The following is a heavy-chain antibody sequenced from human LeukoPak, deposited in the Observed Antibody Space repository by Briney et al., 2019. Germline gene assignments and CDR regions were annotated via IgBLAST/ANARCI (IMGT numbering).Heavy chain of an antibody. V-gene: IGHV3-9*03. J-gene: IGHJ3*02. CDR3: TIGSGTYRGAFDI. CDR2: ISWNSGSI. CDR1: GFTFDDYA. Sequence: PGGSLRLSCAASGFTFDDYAMHWVRQASGKGLEWVSGISWNSGSIGHADSVKGRFTISRDNAKNSLYLQMSSLRAEDMALYYCTIGSGTYRGAFDIWGQGTMVTVSS. D-gene: IGHD1-26*01.